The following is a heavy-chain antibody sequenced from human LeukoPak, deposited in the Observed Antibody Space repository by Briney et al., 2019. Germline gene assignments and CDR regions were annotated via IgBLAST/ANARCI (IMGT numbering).Heavy chain of an antibody. V-gene: IGHV3-23*01. J-gene: IGHJ4*02. CDR3: AKWGDYDVLTGYYDSDY. D-gene: IGHD3-9*01. CDR1: GFSFSNYA. Sequence: GGSLRLSCAASGFSFSNYAMSWVRQVPGKGLEWVSAISGRDDSTYHADSVKGRFTISRDTSKNTLYLQMNSLRAEDTAVYYCAKWGDYDVLTGYYDSDYWGQGTLVTVSS. CDR2: ISGRDDST.